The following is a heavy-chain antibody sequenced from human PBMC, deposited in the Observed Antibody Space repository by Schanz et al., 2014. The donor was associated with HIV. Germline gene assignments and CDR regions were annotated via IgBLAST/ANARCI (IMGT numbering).Heavy chain of an antibody. CDR1: GFTFRNHA. CDR3: AKGGRDILSYYGMDV. V-gene: IGHV3-30*04. Sequence: QVQLMESGGGVVQPGRSLRLSCAASGFTFRNHAMHWVRQAPGKGLEWVAVISYDGSNKYYADSVKGRFTISRDNSKNTLYLQMNSLRADDTAVYYCAKGGRDILSYYGMDVWGQGTTVTVSS. D-gene: IGHD2-15*01. CDR2: ISYDGSNK. J-gene: IGHJ6*02.